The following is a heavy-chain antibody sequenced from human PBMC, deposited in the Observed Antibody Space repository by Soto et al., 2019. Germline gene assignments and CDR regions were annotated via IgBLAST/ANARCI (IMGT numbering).Heavy chain of an antibody. J-gene: IGHJ4*02. D-gene: IGHD2-15*01. CDR2: LSWDRSTV. CDR1: GASSDPFT. CDR3: AVSSPDIVVLPSSIYFTS. Sequence: GGSLRLSCVASGASSDPFTMHWVRELPGKGLEWVAGLSWDRSTVAYADSVQGRFTISRDHAKNSVDLLMDSLRPDDTALYFCAVSSPDIVVLPSSIYFTSWGPGTQVTVSS. V-gene: IGHV3-9*02.